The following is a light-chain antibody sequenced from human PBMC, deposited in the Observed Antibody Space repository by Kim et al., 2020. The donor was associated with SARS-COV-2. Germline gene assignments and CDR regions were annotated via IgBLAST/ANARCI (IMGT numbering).Light chain of an antibody. CDR1: QSISSW. J-gene: IGKJ4*01. V-gene: IGKV1-5*03. CDR3: EQYNSYLLT. CDR2: KAS. Sequence: DIQMTQSPSTLSASVGDRVTITCRASQSISSWLAWYQQKPGKAPKLLIYKASSLESGVPSRFSGSGSGTEFTLTISSLQPDDFATYYCEQYNSYLLTFGGGTKVDIK.